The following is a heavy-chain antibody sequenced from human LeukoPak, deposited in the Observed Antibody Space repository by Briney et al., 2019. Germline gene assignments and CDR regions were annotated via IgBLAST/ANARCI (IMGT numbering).Heavy chain of an antibody. CDR3: SRRPNYYDSSGHNDALDI. J-gene: IGHJ3*02. CDR1: GFTFSGSA. CDR2: IRSKANNYAT. Sequence: GGSLRLSCAASGFTFSGSAMHWVRQASGKGLEWNGRIRSKANNYATAYAASMKGRFTISRDDSKNTTYLQMNSLKNEDTAVYYCSRRPNYYDSSGHNDALDIWGQGTMVTVSS. D-gene: IGHD3-22*01. V-gene: IGHV3-73*01.